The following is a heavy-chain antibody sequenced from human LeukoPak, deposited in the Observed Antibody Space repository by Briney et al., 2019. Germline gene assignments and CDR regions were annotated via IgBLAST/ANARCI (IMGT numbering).Heavy chain of an antibody. V-gene: IGHV1-2*02. CDR2: INPNSGGT. CDR3: ARDYYDSSGHFDI. D-gene: IGHD3-22*01. Sequence: ASVKVSCKASGYTFTGYYMHWVRQAPGQGLEWMGWINPNSGGTNYAQKFQGRVTMTRDTSISTAYMELSSLRSDDTAVYYCARDYYDSSGHFDIWGQGTMVTVSS. CDR1: GYTFTGYY. J-gene: IGHJ3*02.